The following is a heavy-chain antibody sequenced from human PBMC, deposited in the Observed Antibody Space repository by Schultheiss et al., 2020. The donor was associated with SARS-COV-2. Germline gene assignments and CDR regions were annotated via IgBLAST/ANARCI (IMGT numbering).Heavy chain of an antibody. V-gene: IGHV3-69-1*01. D-gene: IGHD1-26*01. CDR3: ARDRLGATLPLDY. Sequence: GGSLRLSCAASGFTFDDYGMSWVRQAPGKGLEWVSSITSSGYIYYADSVRGRFTISRDEAKNSLYLQMNSLRAEDTAVYYCARDRLGATLPLDYWGQGTLVTVSS. J-gene: IGHJ4*02. CDR1: GFTFDDYG. CDR2: ITSSGYI.